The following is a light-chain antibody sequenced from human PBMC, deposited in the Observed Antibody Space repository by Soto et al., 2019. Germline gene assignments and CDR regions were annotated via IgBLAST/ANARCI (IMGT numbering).Light chain of an antibody. J-gene: IGLJ2*01. CDR1: SSNIGTNT. Sequence: QSVLTQPPSASGTPGQRVTIFCSGSSSNIGTNTVIWYQQLPGAAPKLLIYSDNQRPSGVPDRFSGSKSGTSASLASSGPRSEDEADYYCAAWDVSLVVFGGGTKLTVL. CDR2: SDN. CDR3: AAWDVSLVV. V-gene: IGLV1-44*01.